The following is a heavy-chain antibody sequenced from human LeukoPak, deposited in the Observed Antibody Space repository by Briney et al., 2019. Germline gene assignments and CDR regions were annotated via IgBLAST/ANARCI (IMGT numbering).Heavy chain of an antibody. CDR1: GFTVSGNY. V-gene: IGHV3-53*01. CDR2: IYTGGST. Sequence: GGSLRLSCAASGFTVSGNYMSWVRQAPGKGLELVSVIYTGGSTYYADSVKGRFTVSRDNSKNTLYLQMNSLRAEDTAVYYCARGGGYYDSSDYPYGMDVWGQGTTVTVSS. CDR3: ARGGGYYDSSDYPYGMDV. J-gene: IGHJ6*02. D-gene: IGHD3-22*01.